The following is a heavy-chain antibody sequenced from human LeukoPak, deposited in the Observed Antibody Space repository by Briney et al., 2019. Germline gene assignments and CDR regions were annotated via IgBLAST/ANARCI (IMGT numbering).Heavy chain of an antibody. CDR2: INPNSGGT. CDR3: ASGLKQWQASSAFDI. D-gene: IGHD6-19*01. Sequence: GASVRVSCKASGYTFTGYYMHWVRQAPGQGLEWMGWINPNSGGTNYAQKFQGRVTMTRDTSISTAYMELGRLRSDDTAVYYCASGLKQWQASSAFDIWGQGTMVTVSS. V-gene: IGHV1-2*02. J-gene: IGHJ3*02. CDR1: GYTFTGYY.